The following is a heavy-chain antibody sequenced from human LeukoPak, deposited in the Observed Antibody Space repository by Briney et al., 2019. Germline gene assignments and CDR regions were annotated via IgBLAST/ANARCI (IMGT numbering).Heavy chain of an antibody. CDR2: IYYSGST. CDR3: ARALSGTYGLFQH. J-gene: IGHJ1*01. V-gene: IGHV4-59*01. D-gene: IGHD1-26*01. Sequence: PETLSLTCTVSGGSISNYYWSWIRQPPGKGLEWIGYIYYSGSTYYDPSLRSRVTISVDTSKNQFSLNLNSVTAADTAVYYCARALSGTYGLFQHWGQGTLVTVSS. CDR1: GGSISNYY.